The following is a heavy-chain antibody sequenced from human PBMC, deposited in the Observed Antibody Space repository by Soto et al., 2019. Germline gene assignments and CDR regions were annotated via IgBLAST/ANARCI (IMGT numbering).Heavy chain of an antibody. V-gene: IGHV3-48*01. D-gene: IGHD6-6*01. CDR2: ISITSTSTI. J-gene: IGHJ6*02. CDR3: ARGSSSAGGIYFYGMDV. Sequence: EVQLVESGGGLVQPGGSLRLSCTASGFTFSDYSLNWVRQAPGKGLEWLSYISITSTSTIYYADSVKGRFTISRDNAKNSLYLQMNSLRGEDTAVYYCARGSSSAGGIYFYGMDVWGQGTTVTVS. CDR1: GFTFSDYS.